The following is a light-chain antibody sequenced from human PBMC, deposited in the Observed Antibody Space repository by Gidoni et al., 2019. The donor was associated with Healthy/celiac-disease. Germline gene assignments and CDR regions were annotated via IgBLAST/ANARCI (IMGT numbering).Light chain of an antibody. CDR2: DDS. Sequence: DIEMTQSPYTLSASVGDRVTITCRASQSISCWLAWYQQKPGKAPKLLIYDDSSLESGVPSRFSGSGSGTEFTLTISSLQHDDFASYYCQQYNSYSTFXPXTKVDIK. V-gene: IGKV1-5*01. CDR3: QQYNSYST. CDR1: QSISCW. J-gene: IGKJ3*01.